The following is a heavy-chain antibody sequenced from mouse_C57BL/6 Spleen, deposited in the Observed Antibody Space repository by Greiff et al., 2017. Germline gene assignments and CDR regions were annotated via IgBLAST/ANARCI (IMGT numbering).Heavy chain of an antibody. CDR3: ARAHSNNYAMDY. CDR1: GFTFSSYA. Sequence: EVKLVESGGGLVKPGGSLKLSCAASGFTFSSYAMSWVRQTPEKRLEWVATISDGGSYTYYPDNVKGRFPISRDNAKNNLYLQMSHLKSEDTAMYYCARAHSNNYAMDYWGQGTSVTVSS. V-gene: IGHV5-4*03. J-gene: IGHJ4*01. CDR2: ISDGGSYT. D-gene: IGHD2-5*01.